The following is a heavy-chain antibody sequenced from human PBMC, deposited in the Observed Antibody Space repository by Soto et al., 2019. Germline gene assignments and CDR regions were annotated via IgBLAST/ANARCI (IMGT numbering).Heavy chain of an antibody. D-gene: IGHD6-6*01. J-gene: IGHJ3*02. Sequence: GESLKISCKGSGYSFTKYWISWVRQMPGKGLEWMGRIDPSDSYTNYSPSFQGHVTISADKSISTAYLQWSSLKASDTAMYYFATSSIAVRKRYDALDIWGQGTMVTVSS. CDR1: GYSFTKYW. V-gene: IGHV5-10-1*01. CDR2: IDPSDSYT. CDR3: ATSSIAVRKRYDALDI.